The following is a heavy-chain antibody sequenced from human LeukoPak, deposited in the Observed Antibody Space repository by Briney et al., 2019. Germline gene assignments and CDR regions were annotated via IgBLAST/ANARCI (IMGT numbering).Heavy chain of an antibody. J-gene: IGHJ4*02. CDR3: AGHFSNGDYGYDY. CDR1: GGSISSYY. CDR2: IYYSGST. V-gene: IGHV4-59*08. D-gene: IGHD4-17*01. Sequence: SETLSLTCTVSGGSISSYYWSWIRQPPGKGLEWIGYIYYSGSTNYNPSLKSRVTISVDTSKNQFSLKLSSVTAADTAVYYCAGHFSNGDYGYDYWGQGTLVTVSS.